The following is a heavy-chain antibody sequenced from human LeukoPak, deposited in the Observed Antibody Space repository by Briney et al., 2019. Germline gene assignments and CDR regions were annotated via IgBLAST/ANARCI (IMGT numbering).Heavy chain of an antibody. D-gene: IGHD2-15*01. CDR3: ARLPVVVVAAPKKNAFDI. J-gene: IGHJ3*02. CDR1: GGSISSYY. Sequence: SETLSLTCTVSGGSISSYYWSWIRQPPGKGLEWIGYIYYSGSANYNPSLKSRVTISVDTSKNQFSLKLSSMTAADAAVYYCARLPVVVVAAPKKNAFDIWGQGTMVTVSS. CDR2: IYYSGSA. V-gene: IGHV4-59*01.